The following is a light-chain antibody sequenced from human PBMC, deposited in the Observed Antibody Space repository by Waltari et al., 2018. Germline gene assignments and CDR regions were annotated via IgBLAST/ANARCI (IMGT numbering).Light chain of an antibody. V-gene: IGLV2-14*03. CDR2: DVS. CDR1: SSDVGGYNY. Sequence: QSALTQPASVSGSPGQSITISCHGTSSDVGGYNYVSWYQQHPGKAPKLMIFDVSNRPSGVSIRFSGSKSGNTASLTISGLQAEDEADYYCSSYASGSTLVVFGGGTKLTVL. CDR3: SSYASGSTLVV. J-gene: IGLJ2*01.